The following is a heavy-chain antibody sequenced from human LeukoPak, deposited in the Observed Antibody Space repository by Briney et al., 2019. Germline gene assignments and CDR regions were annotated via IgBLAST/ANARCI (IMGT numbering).Heavy chain of an antibody. CDR2: INHNGNVN. J-gene: IGHJ6*02. CDR3: ARGGGLDV. CDR1: GFTFSSYW. Sequence: GGSLRLSCAASGFTFSSYWMNWARQAPGKGLEWVASINHNGNVNYYVDSVKGRFTISRDDAKNSLYLQMRNFRAEDTAVYLCARGGGLDVWGQGATVTVSS. V-gene: IGHV3-7*03. D-gene: IGHD3-16*01.